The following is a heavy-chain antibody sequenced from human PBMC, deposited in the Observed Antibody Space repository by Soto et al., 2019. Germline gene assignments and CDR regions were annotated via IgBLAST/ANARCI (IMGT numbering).Heavy chain of an antibody. V-gene: IGHV4-31*01. D-gene: IGHD3-22*01. J-gene: IGHJ1*01. CDR1: GGSISSGGYY. CDR2: IYYSGST. CDR3: ARYYYDSSGSHPGIQH. Sequence: QVQLQESGPGLVKPSQTLSLTCTVSGGSISSGGYYWSWIRQHPGKGLEWIGYIYYSGSTYYNPSLKSLVTISVDTSKNQFSLKLSSVTAADTAVYYCARYYYDSSGSHPGIQHCGQGTLVTVSS.